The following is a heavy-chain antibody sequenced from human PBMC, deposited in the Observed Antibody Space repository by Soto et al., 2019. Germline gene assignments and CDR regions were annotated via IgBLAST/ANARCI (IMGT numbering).Heavy chain of an antibody. CDR3: ARDQGQWELLP. Sequence: QVQLVESGGGVVQPGRSLRLSCAASGFTFSSYTMHWVRKAPVKGLEWGAVISYDGSNKYYADSVKGRFTISRDNSKNTLYLQMTSLRAEDTAVYYCARDQGQWELLPWGQGTLVTVSS. CDR2: ISYDGSNK. D-gene: IGHD1-26*01. J-gene: IGHJ5*02. V-gene: IGHV3-30-3*01. CDR1: GFTFSSYT.